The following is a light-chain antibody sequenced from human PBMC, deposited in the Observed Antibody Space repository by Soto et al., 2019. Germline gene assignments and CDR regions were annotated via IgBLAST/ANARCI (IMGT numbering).Light chain of an antibody. CDR3: GSYTGAIYV. CDR2: EVS. J-gene: IGLJ1*01. CDR1: SGDVGVYKF. V-gene: IGLV2-14*01. Sequence: QSALTQPASVSGSPGQSITISCTGTSGDVGVYKFVSWYQQHPGKAPKLIIYEVSNRPSGVSSRFSGSMSGNTASLTISGLQPEDEDDYYCGSYTGAIYVFGTGAKVTVL.